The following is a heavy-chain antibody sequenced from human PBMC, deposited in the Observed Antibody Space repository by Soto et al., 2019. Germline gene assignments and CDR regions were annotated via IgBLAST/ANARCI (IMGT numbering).Heavy chain of an antibody. Sequence: QVQLQESGPGLVKPSETLSLTCTISGGSISSYYWSWIRQPPGKGLEWIGHIYYSGSTTYNPSLKSRVTISVDTSKTHFSLKLSSVTAADTAVYYCARRYGVPFDYWGQGTLVTVSS. CDR3: ARRYGVPFDY. CDR1: GGSISSYY. D-gene: IGHD4-17*01. V-gene: IGHV4-59*08. CDR2: IYYSGST. J-gene: IGHJ4*02.